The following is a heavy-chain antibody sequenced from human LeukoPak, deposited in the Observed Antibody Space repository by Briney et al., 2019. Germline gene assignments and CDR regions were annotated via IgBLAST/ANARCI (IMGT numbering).Heavy chain of an antibody. Sequence: GGSLRLSCAASGFTFSSYAMSWVRQAPGKGLEWVSVISGSGGSTYYADSVKGRCTSSRDNSKKALYLQMNSLRAEDTAVYYCAKDGWFGELLSSIDYWGQGTLVTVSS. V-gene: IGHV3-23*01. D-gene: IGHD3-10*01. CDR3: AKDGWFGELLSSIDY. CDR1: GFTFSSYA. J-gene: IGHJ4*02. CDR2: ISGSGGST.